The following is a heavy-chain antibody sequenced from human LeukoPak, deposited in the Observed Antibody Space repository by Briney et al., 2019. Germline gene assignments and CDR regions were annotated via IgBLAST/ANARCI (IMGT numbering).Heavy chain of an antibody. CDR1: GYTFTGYY. Sequence: GASVKVSCKASGYTFTGYYMHWVRQAPGQGLEWMGWINPNSGDTNYAQKFQGRVTMTRDTSISTAYMELSRLRSDDTAVYYCARNLWFGESSDAFDMWGQGTMVTVSS. V-gene: IGHV1-2*02. CDR3: ARNLWFGESSDAFDM. CDR2: INPNSGDT. J-gene: IGHJ3*02. D-gene: IGHD3-10*01.